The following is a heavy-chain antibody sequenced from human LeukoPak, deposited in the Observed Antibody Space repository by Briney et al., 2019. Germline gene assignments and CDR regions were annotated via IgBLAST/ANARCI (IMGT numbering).Heavy chain of an antibody. CDR2: IDPSSTYI. CDR1: GFTFRSYS. D-gene: IGHD2-21*02. CDR3: ARDRLEAVTDDDYFDY. Sequence: GGSLRLSCAASGFTFRSYSMNWVRQAPGKGLEWVSAIDPSSTYIYYADSVKGRFTISRDNAENSLYLQMNSLRVEDTAVYYCARDRLEAVTDDDYFDYWGQGTLVTVSS. J-gene: IGHJ4*02. V-gene: IGHV3-21*01.